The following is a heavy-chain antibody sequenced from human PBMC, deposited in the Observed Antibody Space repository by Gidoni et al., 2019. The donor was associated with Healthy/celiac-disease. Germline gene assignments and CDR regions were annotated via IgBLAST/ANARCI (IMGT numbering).Heavy chain of an antibody. V-gene: IGHV3-43*01. Sequence: EVQLVESGGVVVQPGGYLRLSCAASGVTFDDYTMHWVCQAPGKGLEWVSLISWDGGSTYYADSVKCRFTISRDNSKNSLYLQMNSLRTEDTALYYCAKGGPLYYYYGMDVWGQGTTVTVSS. CDR2: ISWDGGST. J-gene: IGHJ6*02. CDR3: AKGGPLYYYYGMDV. CDR1: GVTFDDYT.